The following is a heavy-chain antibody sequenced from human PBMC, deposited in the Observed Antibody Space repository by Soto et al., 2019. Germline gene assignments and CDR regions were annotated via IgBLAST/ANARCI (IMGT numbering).Heavy chain of an antibody. CDR3: ARGLRRIQRYDYYMDV. J-gene: IGHJ6*03. D-gene: IGHD1-1*01. CDR2: INHSGST. CDR1: GGSFSGYY. V-gene: IGHV4-34*01. Sequence: QVQLQQWGAGLLKPSETLSLTCAVYGGSFSGYYWSWIRQPPGKGLEWIGEINHSGSTNYNPSLKSRVTISVDTSKNQFSLKLSSVTAADTAVYYCARGLRRIQRYDYYMDVWGKGTTVTVSS.